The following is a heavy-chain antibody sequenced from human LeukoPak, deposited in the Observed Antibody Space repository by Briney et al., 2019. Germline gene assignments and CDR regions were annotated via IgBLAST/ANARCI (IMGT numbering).Heavy chain of an antibody. V-gene: IGHV1-24*01. Sequence: ASVKVSCKVSGYTLTELSMHWVRQAPGKGLEWMGDFDPEDGETIYAQKFQGRVTMTEDTSTDTAYMELSSLRSEDTAVYYCATGPIYSGYDFDYWGQGTLVTVSS. D-gene: IGHD5-12*01. CDR1: GYTLTELS. CDR2: FDPEDGET. J-gene: IGHJ4*02. CDR3: ATGPIYSGYDFDY.